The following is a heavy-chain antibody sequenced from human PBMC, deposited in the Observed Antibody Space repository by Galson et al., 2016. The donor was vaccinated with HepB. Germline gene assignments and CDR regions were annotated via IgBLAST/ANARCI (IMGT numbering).Heavy chain of an antibody. CDR2: IYPADSDT. CDR3: ARRMYSSAGNYFDY. CDR1: GYTFTSYW. V-gene: IGHV5-51*01. D-gene: IGHD3-22*01. J-gene: IGHJ4*02. Sequence: QSGAEVKKPGESLKISCQGSGYTFTSYWIAWVRQMPGKGLEWMGIIYPADSDTRYSPSFEGQVTFSADKSISTAYVQWTSLKALDTAMYYCARRMYSSAGNYFDYWGQGTLVTVSS.